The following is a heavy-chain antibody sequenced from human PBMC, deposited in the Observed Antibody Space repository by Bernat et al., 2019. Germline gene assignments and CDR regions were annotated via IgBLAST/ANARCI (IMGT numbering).Heavy chain of an antibody. J-gene: IGHJ4*02. V-gene: IGHV3-66*04. CDR2: IYSCGDT. CDR1: GFTVSSNY. Sequence: EVQLVESGGGLVQPGGSLRPSCAASGFTVSSNYMSWVRQAPGKGLEWASVIYSCGDTYYADSVKGRFTISRYSSKNTLYLQMNSLRAEDTAVYYCARLLSGSYYLNYFDYWGQGTLVTVSS. CDR3: ARLLSGSYYLNYFDY. D-gene: IGHD1-26*01.